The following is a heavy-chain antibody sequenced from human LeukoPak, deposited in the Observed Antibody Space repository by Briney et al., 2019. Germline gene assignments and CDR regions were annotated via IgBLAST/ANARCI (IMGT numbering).Heavy chain of an antibody. V-gene: IGHV3-23*01. Sequence: PGGSLRLSCAASGFTFSSYAMSWVRQAPGKGLEWVSVISGSGDTTYYEDSVKGRFTISRDNSKNTVFLQMTSLRAEDTAVYYCAKPLGYSVLDAFHIWGQGTMVTVSS. CDR1: GFTFSSYA. CDR2: ISGSGDTT. J-gene: IGHJ3*02. CDR3: AKPLGYSVLDAFHI. D-gene: IGHD2-15*01.